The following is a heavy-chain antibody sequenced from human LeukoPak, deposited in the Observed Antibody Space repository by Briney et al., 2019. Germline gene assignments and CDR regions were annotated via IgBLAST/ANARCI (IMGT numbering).Heavy chain of an antibody. CDR1: GGSFSGYY. CDR3: ARVLVYYGSGRSGGYYYYMDV. Sequence: SETLSLTCAVYGGSFSGYYWSWIRQPPGKGLEWIGEINHSESTNYNPSLKSRVTISVDTSKNQFSLKLSSVTAADTAVYYCARVLVYYGSGRSGGYYYYMDVWGKGTTVTVSS. D-gene: IGHD3-10*01. CDR2: INHSEST. V-gene: IGHV4-34*01. J-gene: IGHJ6*03.